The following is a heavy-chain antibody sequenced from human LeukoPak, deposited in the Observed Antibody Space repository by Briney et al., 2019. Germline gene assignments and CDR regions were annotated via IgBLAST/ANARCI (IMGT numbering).Heavy chain of an antibody. CDR1: GGSISSYY. CDR2: IYYSGST. CDR3: ARHPIGVVPAANPFFDY. Sequence: SETLSLTCTVSGGSISSYYWSWIRQPPGKGLEWIGSIYYSGSTYYNPSLKSRVTISVDTSKNQFSLKLSSVTAADTAVYYCARHPIGVVPAANPFFDYWGQGTLVTVS. V-gene: IGHV4-59*05. D-gene: IGHD2-2*01. J-gene: IGHJ4*02.